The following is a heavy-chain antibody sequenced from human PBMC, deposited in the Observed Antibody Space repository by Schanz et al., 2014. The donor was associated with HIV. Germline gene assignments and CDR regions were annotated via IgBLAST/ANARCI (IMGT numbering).Heavy chain of an antibody. CDR3: ARDLGIVVVLATGAGMDV. CDR1: GFTFDSYT. J-gene: IGHJ6*02. Sequence: EVQVVDSGGGLVKPGGSLRLSCVVSGFTFDSYTMNWVRQAPGKGLEWVSSISGGSGDKLYADSIKGRFTISRDNANNSVYLQMNSLRGEDTAVYYCARDLGIVVVLATGAGMDVWGQGTTVTVSS. V-gene: IGHV3-21*01. D-gene: IGHD2-2*01. CDR2: ISGGSGDK.